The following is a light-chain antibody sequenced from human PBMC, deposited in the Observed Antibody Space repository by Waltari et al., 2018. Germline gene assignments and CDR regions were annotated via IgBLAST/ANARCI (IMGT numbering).Light chain of an antibody. V-gene: IGKV1-39*01. CDR2: AAS. CDR1: QSISSY. CDR3: QQSYSTPLT. J-gene: IGKJ4*01. Sequence: DIQMTQSPSSLSASVGDRVTITCRASQSISSYLNWYHQKPGKAPKLLIYAASSLQSGVPSRFSGSGSGTDFTLTFSSLQPEDFATYYCQQSYSTPLTFGGGTKVEIK.